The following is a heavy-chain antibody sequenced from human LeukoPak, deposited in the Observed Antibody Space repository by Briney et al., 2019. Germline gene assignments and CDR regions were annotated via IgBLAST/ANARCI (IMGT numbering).Heavy chain of an antibody. CDR1: GGSISRSADC. V-gene: IGHV4-39*07. J-gene: IGHJ4*02. D-gene: IGHD6-13*01. Sequence: SETLSLTCTASGGSISRSADCWGWIRQPPGKGLEWIGTIYYSGSTYYNPSLKSRVTISVDTSKNQFSLKLTSVTAADTAVYYCARDVVAAAGESDDWGQGTPVTVSS. CDR3: ARDVVAAAGESDD. CDR2: IYYSGST.